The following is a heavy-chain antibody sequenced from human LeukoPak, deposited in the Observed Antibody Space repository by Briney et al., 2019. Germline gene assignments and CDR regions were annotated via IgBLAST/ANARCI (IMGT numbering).Heavy chain of an antibody. CDR1: GGSISSGSYY. V-gene: IGHV4-61*02. D-gene: IGHD6-6*01. J-gene: IGHJ5*02. CDR2: IYTSGST. Sequence: SETLSLTCTVSGGSISSGSYYWSWIRQPTGKGLEWIGRIYTSGSTNYNPSLKSRVTISVDTSKDQFSLKLSSVTAADTAVYYCARGKGLIAARRLYNWFDPWGQGTLVTVSS. CDR3: ARGKGLIAARRLYNWFDP.